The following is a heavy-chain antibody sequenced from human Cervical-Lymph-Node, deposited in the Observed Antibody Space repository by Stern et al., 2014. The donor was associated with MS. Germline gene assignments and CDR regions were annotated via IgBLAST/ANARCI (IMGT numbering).Heavy chain of an antibody. CDR1: GFSLSTTGMC. Sequence: ESGPALLKPTQTLTLTCTFSGFSLSTTGMCVTWIRQPPGKALEWLALIDWDGDKYYSTSLRTRLTVSKDTSKNQVVLKMTNMDPVDTATYYCARVQADDSSGWYRYYYGLDVWGQGTTVTVSS. CDR3: ARVQADDSSGWYRYYYGLDV. CDR2: IDWDGDK. V-gene: IGHV2-70*01. D-gene: IGHD6-19*01. J-gene: IGHJ6*02.